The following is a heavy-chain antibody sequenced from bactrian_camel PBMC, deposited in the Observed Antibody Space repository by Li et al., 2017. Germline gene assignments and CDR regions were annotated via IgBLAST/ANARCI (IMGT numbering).Heavy chain of an antibody. CDR1: RDTLSSYC. Sequence: VQLVESGGDSVQAGGSLNVSCEASRDTLSSYCMGWFRQAPGKEREGIAFIDDQGRADYADSVKGRFTISRDNTKNTVSLQMNSLKPEDTAVYYCVGEAADYELGRAWGYNGWGQGTQVTVSS. CDR3: VGEAADYELGRAWGYNG. CDR2: IDDQGRA. D-gene: IGHD4*01. V-gene: IGHV3S10*01. J-gene: IGHJ4*01.